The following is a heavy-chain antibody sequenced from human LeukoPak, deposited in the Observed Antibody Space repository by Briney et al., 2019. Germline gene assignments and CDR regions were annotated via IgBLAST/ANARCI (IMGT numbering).Heavy chain of an antibody. CDR3: ARLGCYFDY. J-gene: IGHJ4*02. Sequence: SETLSLTCSVSGHSMNRYYWSWLREPPGKGLEWLGYIYYSGSTNYNPSLKSRVTISVDTSKNQFSLKLNSVTAADTAVYYCARLGCYFDYWGQGTLVTVSS. V-gene: IGHV4-59*01. CDR2: IYYSGST. CDR1: GHSMNRYY.